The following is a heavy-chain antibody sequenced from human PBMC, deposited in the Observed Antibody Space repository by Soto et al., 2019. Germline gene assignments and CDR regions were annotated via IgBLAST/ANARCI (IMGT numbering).Heavy chain of an antibody. J-gene: IGHJ6*02. CDR2: IIPIFGTA. D-gene: IGHD1-26*01. CDR1: GGTFSSYA. Sequence: QVQLVQSGAEVKKPGSSVKVSCKASGGTFSSYAISWVRQAPGQGLEWMGGIIPIFGTANYAQKFQGRVTITADKSTSTAYMELSSLRSEDTAVYYCARSKVGASDPYYYYGMDVWGQGTTVTVSS. V-gene: IGHV1-69*06. CDR3: ARSKVGASDPYYYYGMDV.